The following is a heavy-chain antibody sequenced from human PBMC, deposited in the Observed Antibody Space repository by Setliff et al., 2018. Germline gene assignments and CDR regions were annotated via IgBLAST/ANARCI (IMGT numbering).Heavy chain of an antibody. D-gene: IGHD1-26*01. CDR2: VNSDGCST. Sequence: GGSLRLSCAASGFTWRINWMSWVRQAPGKGLVWVSRVNSDGCSTIYADSVKGRFAISRDNAKNSLYLQMNSLRAEDTDVYYCARDPPWELRYFDLWGRGTLVTVSS. J-gene: IGHJ2*01. CDR3: ARDPPWELRYFDL. V-gene: IGHV3-74*01. CDR1: GFTWRINW.